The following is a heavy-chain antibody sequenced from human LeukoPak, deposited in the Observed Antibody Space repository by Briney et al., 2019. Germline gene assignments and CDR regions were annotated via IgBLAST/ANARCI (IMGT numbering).Heavy chain of an antibody. J-gene: IGHJ4*02. D-gene: IGHD2-2*01. CDR1: GGSISSSSYY. CDR3: ARRDKGRPSPTDY. Sequence: SETLSLTCTVSGGSISSSSYYWGWIRQPPGKWLEWIGSIYYSGSTYYNPSLKSRVTISVDTSKNQFSLKLSSVTAADTAVYYCARRDKGRPSPTDYWGPGTLVTVSS. V-gene: IGHV4-39*01. CDR2: IYYSGST.